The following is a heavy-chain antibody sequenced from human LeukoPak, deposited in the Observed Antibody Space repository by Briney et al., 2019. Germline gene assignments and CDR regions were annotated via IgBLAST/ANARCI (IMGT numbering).Heavy chain of an antibody. Sequence: ASVTVSCKPSGYTFTSYYMHWVRQAPGQGLEWMGIINPSGGDTSYAQKFQGRVTTTRDTSTSTVYMEVVSLRSEDTAVYYCARGCRVVPGVHNVGMTSYYNGLDVWGQGTTVTVSS. J-gene: IGHJ6*02. CDR2: INPSGGDT. CDR1: GYTFTSYY. CDR3: ARGCRVVPGVHNVGMTSYYNGLDV. D-gene: IGHD2-2*01. V-gene: IGHV1-46*01.